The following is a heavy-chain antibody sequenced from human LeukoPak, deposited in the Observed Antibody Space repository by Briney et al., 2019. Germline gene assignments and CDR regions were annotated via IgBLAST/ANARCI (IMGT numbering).Heavy chain of an antibody. D-gene: IGHD5-24*01. J-gene: IGHJ5*02. CDR2: INSDATST. V-gene: IGHV3-74*01. CDR3: AKGGLRDGYSYAS. Sequence: GGSLRLSCAASGFMLSSTWMHWVRQAPGKGLVWVSRINSDATSTSYADSVRGRFTISRDDAKNTMYLQMNSLRAADTAVYYCAKGGLRDGYSYASWGQGTLITVSS. CDR1: GFMLSSTW.